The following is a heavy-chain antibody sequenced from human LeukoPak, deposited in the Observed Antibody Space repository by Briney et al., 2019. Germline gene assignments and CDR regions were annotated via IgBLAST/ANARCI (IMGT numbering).Heavy chain of an antibody. J-gene: IGHJ4*02. V-gene: IGHV3-33*06. CDR1: GFTFSSYG. Sequence: GGSLRLSCAASGFTFSSYGMHWVRQAPGKGLEWVAVIWYDGSNKYYADSVKGRFTISRDNSKNTLYLQMNSLRAEDAAVYYCAKEDDDSSGYFDYFDYWGQGTLVTVSS. CDR2: IWYDGSNK. CDR3: AKEDDDSSGYFDYFDY. D-gene: IGHD3-22*01.